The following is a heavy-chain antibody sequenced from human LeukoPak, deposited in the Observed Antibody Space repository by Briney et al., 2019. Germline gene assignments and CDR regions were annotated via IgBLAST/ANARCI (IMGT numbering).Heavy chain of an antibody. CDR2: INHSGST. Sequence: SETLSLTCAVYGGSFSGYYWTWIRQPPGKGLEWSGEINHSGSTSYNPSLKSRVTISVDTSKNQFSLKLSSVTAADTAVFYCARAGYYYDSSGYQVRAFDIWGQGTMVIVSS. D-gene: IGHD3-22*01. J-gene: IGHJ3*02. CDR1: GGSFSGYY. V-gene: IGHV4-34*01. CDR3: ARAGYYYDSSGYQVRAFDI.